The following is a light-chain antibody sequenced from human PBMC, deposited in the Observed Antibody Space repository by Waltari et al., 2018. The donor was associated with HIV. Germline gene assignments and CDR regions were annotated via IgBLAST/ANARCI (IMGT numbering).Light chain of an antibody. V-gene: IGLV2-14*03. CDR2: DVS. J-gene: IGLJ3*02. CDR1: SSDIGGYNY. Sequence: QSALTQPASVSGSPGQSITISCTGTSSDIGGYNYVSWYQQHPGKAPKLMIFDVSKRPSGVSDRCSGAKSGNTASLTISGLQADDEADYYCSSYTANSTLMFGGRTKLTVL. CDR3: SSYTANSTLM.